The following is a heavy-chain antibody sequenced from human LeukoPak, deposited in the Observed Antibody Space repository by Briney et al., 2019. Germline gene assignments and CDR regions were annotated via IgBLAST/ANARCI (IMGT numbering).Heavy chain of an antibody. V-gene: IGHV1-69*05. CDR1: GGTFSSYA. D-gene: IGHD3-10*01. CDR2: IIPIFGTA. J-gene: IGHJ4*02. CDR3: ARDQTRYYVSGSFDY. Sequence: GASVKVSCKASGGTFSSYAISWVRQAPGQGLEWMVRIIPIFGTANYAQKFQGRVTITTDESTSTAYMELSSLRSEDTAVYYCARDQTRYYVSGSFDYWGQGTLVTVSS.